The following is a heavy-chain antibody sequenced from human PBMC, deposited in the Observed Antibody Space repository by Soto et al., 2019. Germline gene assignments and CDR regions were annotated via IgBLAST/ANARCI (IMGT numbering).Heavy chain of an antibody. CDR3: ARIAAAGYWFDP. Sequence: SETLSLTCTVSGGSISSYYWSWIRQPPGKGLEWIGYISYSGSPNYNPSLKSRVTISVDTSKNQFSLKLSSVTAADTAVYYCARIAAAGYWFDPWGQGTLVTVSS. D-gene: IGHD6-13*01. CDR2: ISYSGSP. J-gene: IGHJ5*02. V-gene: IGHV4-59*01. CDR1: GGSISSYY.